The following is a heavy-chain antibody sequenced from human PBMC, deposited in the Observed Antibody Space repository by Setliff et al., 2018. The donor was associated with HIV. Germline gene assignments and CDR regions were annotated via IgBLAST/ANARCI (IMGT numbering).Heavy chain of an antibody. D-gene: IGHD3-22*01. V-gene: IGHV3-7*01. J-gene: IGHJ3*02. CDR1: GLTFSSNW. CDR2: INRDGSEI. CDR3: ARRAYYDNSGPNAFDI. Sequence: LRLSCAASGLTFSSNWMNWVRQAPGKGLEWVASINRDGSEIHYVGSVQGRFTISRDNAKNSLYLQMNSLRAEDTAVYYCARRAYYDNSGPNAFDIWGQGTMVTVSS.